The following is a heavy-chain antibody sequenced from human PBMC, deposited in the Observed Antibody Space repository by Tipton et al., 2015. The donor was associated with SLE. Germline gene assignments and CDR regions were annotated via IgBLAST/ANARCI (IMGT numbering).Heavy chain of an antibody. CDR3: ARGPRPNIAAAGTYYYYGMDV. D-gene: IGHD6-13*01. V-gene: IGHV4-34*01. CDR1: GGSFSGYY. J-gene: IGHJ6*02. Sequence: TLSLTCAVYGGSFSGYYWSWIRQPPGKGLEWIGEINHSGSTNYNPSLKSRVTISVDTSKNQFSLKLSSVTAADTAVYYCARGPRPNIAAAGTYYYYGMDVWGQGTTVTVSS. CDR2: INHSGST.